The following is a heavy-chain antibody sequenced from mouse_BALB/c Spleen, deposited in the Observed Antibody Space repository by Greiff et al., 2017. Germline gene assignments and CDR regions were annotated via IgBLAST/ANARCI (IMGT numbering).Heavy chain of an antibody. D-gene: IGHD2-14*01. CDR1: GYTFTDYA. CDR2: ISTYYGDA. J-gene: IGHJ4*01. Sequence: VKVVESGAELVRPGVSVKISCKGSGYTFTDYAMHWVKQSHAKSLEWIGVISTYYGDASYNQKFKGKATMTVDKSSSTAYMELARLTSEDSAIYYCARSYYRYDGNYAMDYWGQGTSVTVSS. CDR3: ARSYYRYDGNYAMDY. V-gene: IGHV1S137*01.